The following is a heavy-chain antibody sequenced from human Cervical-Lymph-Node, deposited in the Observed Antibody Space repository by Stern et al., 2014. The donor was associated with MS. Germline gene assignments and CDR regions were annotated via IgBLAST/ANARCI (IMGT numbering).Heavy chain of an antibody. Sequence: QVQLVQSGAEVKRPGSSVKVSCKASGGTFNRNTVSWVRQAPGQGLQWVAGIVPFFGTSEYAPPFQDRVTVTADKSTSTVYMELSSLTSEDTAVYYCMTWTTAVSVWGQGTLVTVSS. J-gene: IGHJ4*02. CDR2: IVPFFGTS. CDR1: GGTFNRNT. D-gene: IGHD4-11*01. CDR3: MTWTTAVSV. V-gene: IGHV1-69*06.